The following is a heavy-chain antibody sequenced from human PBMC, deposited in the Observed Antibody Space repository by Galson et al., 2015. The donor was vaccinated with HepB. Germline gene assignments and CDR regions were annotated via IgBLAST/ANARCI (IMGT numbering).Heavy chain of an antibody. CDR2: IKQDGSEK. V-gene: IGHV3-7*03. J-gene: IGHJ3*02. Sequence: SLRLSCAASGFTFSSYWMSWVRQAPGKGLEWVANIKQDGSEKYYVDSVKGRFTISRDNAKNSLYLQMNSLRAEDTAVYYCARDVRLGELSPHDAFDIWGQGTMVTVSS. D-gene: IGHD3-16*02. CDR1: GFTFSSYW. CDR3: ARDVRLGELSPHDAFDI.